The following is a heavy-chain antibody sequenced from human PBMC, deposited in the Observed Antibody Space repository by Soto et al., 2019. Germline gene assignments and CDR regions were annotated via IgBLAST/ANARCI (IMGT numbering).Heavy chain of an antibody. J-gene: IGHJ4*02. CDR1: GFTFGNAA. CDR3: AKDRAIWSTYYFDY. D-gene: IGHD3-10*01. CDR2: ISGSGGIT. Sequence: EVQLLESGGCLVQPGGSLRLSCAASGFTFGNAAMSWVRQAPWKGLEWVSTISGSGGITYYLDSVKGRFTISRDNSKNTLHLQMDSLSAEDTALYFCAKDRAIWSTYYFDYWGQGTLVTVPS. V-gene: IGHV3-23*01.